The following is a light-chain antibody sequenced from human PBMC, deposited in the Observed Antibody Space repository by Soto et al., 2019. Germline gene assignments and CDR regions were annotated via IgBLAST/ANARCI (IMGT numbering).Light chain of an antibody. CDR3: NSYTTSNTLV. CDR1: GSDIGASNS. Sequence: QSALTQPASVSGSPGQSITISCTGTGSDIGASNSVSWYQQHPGKAPKLIIYDVYNRPSGISHRFSGSRSDNTASLTMSGLQADDEADYYCNSYTTSNTLVFGGGTKVTVL. J-gene: IGLJ3*02. V-gene: IGLV2-14*03. CDR2: DVY.